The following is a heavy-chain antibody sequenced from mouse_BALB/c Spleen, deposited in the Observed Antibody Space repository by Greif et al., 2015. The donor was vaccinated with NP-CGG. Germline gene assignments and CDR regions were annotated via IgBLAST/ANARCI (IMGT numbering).Heavy chain of an antibody. CDR3: APALRYAMDY. Sequence: SGAELAKPGASVKMSCKASGYTFTSYWMHWVKQRPGQGLEWIGYINPSTGYTEYNQKFKDKATLTADKSSSTAYMQLSSLTSEDSAVYYCAPALRYAMDYWGQGTSVTVSS. J-gene: IGHJ4*01. CDR2: INPSTGYT. CDR1: GYTFTSYW. V-gene: IGHV1-7*01.